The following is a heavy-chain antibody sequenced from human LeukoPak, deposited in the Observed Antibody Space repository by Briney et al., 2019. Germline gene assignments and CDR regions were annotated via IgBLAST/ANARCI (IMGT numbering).Heavy chain of an antibody. J-gene: IGHJ4*02. CDR2: IRYNGSNK. Sequence: GGSLRLSCAASGLTFSSSSMHWVRQTPGKGLEWVAFIRYNGSNKYYAGSVKGRFTNSRDNSKNTLYLQMNSLRAEDTAVYYCANLGMVYNILTGFRRPQTNDYWGQGALVTVSS. CDR1: GLTFSSSS. V-gene: IGHV3-30*02. CDR3: ANLGMVYNILTGFRRPQTNDY. D-gene: IGHD3-9*01.